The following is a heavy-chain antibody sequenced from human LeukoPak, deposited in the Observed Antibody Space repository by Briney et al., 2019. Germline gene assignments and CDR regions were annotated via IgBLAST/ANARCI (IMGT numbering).Heavy chain of an antibody. CDR3: ARQAYCGGDCYSLFDY. CDR1: GYNFTSSW. D-gene: IGHD2-21*02. CDR2: IYPGDSDT. V-gene: IGHV5-51*01. J-gene: IGHJ4*02. Sequence: GESLKISCKGSGYNFTSSWIGWVRQMPGKGLEWMGIIYPGDSDTRYSPSFQGQVTISADKSISTAYLQWSSLKASDTAMYYCARQAYCGGDCYSLFDYWGQGTLVTVSS.